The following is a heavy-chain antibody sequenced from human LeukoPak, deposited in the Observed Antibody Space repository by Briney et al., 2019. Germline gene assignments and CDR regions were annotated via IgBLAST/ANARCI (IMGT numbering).Heavy chain of an antibody. J-gene: IGHJ4*02. Sequence: GGSLRLSCAASGFTFSTYWMNWVRQAPGKGLEWVANIKQDGTEKYYVDSVKGRFTISRDNANNSLYPQMNSLRAENTAVYYCARGYYPPEYWGPGTLVTVSS. V-gene: IGHV3-7*05. CDR3: ARGYYPPEY. CDR1: GFTFSTYW. D-gene: IGHD1-26*01. CDR2: IKQDGTEK.